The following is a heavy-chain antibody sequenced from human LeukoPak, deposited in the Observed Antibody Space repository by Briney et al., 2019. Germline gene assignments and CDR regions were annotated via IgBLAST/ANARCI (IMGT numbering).Heavy chain of an antibody. V-gene: IGHV1-69-2*01. J-gene: IGHJ5*02. CDR2: VDPEDGET. CDR3: ATDYSNFQDWFDP. Sequence: ATVKISFKVSGYTFTDYYMHWVQQAPGKGLEWMGLVDPEDGETIYAEKFQGRVTITADTSTDTAYMELSSLRSEDTAVYYCATDYSNFQDWFDPWGQGTLVTVSS. CDR1: GYTFTDYY. D-gene: IGHD4-11*01.